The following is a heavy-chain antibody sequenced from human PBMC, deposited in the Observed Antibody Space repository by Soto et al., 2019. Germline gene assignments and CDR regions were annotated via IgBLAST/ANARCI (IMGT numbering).Heavy chain of an antibody. Sequence: GGSLRLSCAASGFTFSSYAMSWVRQAPGKGLEWVSGISGSGGSTYYADSVKGRFTISRDNSKNTLYLQMNSLRAEDTAVYYCAKGPQAAPLYYFDYWGQGTLVTVSS. V-gene: IGHV3-23*01. CDR1: GFTFSSYA. D-gene: IGHD6-13*01. CDR3: AKGPQAAPLYYFDY. CDR2: ISGSGGST. J-gene: IGHJ4*02.